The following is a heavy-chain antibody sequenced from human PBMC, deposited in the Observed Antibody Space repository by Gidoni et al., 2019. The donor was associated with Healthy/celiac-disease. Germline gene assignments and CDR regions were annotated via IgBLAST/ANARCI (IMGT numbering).Heavy chain of an antibody. V-gene: IGHV4-31*03. CDR2: IYYSGST. Sequence: QVQLQESGPGLVKPSQTLSLTCTVSGGSISSGGYYWSWIRQHPGTGLEWIGYIYYSGSTYYNPSLKSRVTISVDTSKNQFSLKLSSVTAADTAVYYCARVYWFGELWRGGVDYWGQGTLVTVSS. D-gene: IGHD3-10*01. J-gene: IGHJ4*02. CDR3: ARVYWFGELWRGGVDY. CDR1: GGSISSGGYY.